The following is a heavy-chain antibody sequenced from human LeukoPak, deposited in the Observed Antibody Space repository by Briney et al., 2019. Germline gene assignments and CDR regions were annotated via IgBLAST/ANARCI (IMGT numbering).Heavy chain of an antibody. D-gene: IGHD1-26*01. CDR2: IYSGGST. J-gene: IGHJ5*02. Sequence: PGGSLRLSCAASGFTFSSYAMSWVRQAPGKGLEWVSVIYSGGSTYYADSVKGRFTISRDNSKNTLYLQMNSLRAEDTAVYYCARESGSGRFDPWGQGTLVTVSS. CDR1: GFTFSSYA. V-gene: IGHV3-53*01. CDR3: ARESGSGRFDP.